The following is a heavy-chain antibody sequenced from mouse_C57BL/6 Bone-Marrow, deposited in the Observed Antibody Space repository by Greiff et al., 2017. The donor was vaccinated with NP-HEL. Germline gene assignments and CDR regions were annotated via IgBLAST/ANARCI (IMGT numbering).Heavy chain of an antibody. CDR2: ISYDGSN. D-gene: IGHD1-1*01. V-gene: IGHV3-6*01. J-gene: IGHJ2*01. CDR3: ARGGYYYGSSLDY. CDR1: GYSITSGYY. Sequence: EVKLMESGPGLVKPSQSLSLTCSVTGYSITSGYYWNWIRQFPGNKLEWLGYISYDGSNNYNPSLKNRISITRDPSKNQFFLKLNSVTTEDTATYYCARGGYYYGSSLDYWGQGTTLTVSS.